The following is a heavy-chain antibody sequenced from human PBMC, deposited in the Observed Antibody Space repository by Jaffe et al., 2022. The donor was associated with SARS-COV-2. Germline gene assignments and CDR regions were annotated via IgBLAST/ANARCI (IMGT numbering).Heavy chain of an antibody. CDR2: IDNSGGA. CDR1: GASISSSSYY. CDR3: ARHDRRNWYLDP. J-gene: IGHJ5*02. D-gene: IGHD6-13*01. V-gene: IGHV4-39*01. Sequence: QLQLQESGPGLVKPSETLSLTCTVSGASISSSSYYWGWIRQPPGKGLQWIGSIDNSGGAYYNPSLKSRVTISVDTSNNQFSLKLGSVTAADTGLYYCARHDRRNWYLDPWGQGTLVTVSS.